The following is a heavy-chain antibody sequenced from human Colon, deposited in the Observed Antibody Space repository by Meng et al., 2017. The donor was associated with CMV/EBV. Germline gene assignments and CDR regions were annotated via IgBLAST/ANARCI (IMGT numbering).Heavy chain of an antibody. CDR3: ARAPGNYLSPYYFDF. CDR1: GFTFTDYS. V-gene: IGHV3-21*01. CDR2: ISSRSTYI. Sequence: ETLSLTCAASGFTFTDYSLNWVRQAPGKGLEWVSSISSRSTYISYGDSVKGRFTVSRDDAKNSLYLQMDSLRAEDTAVYYCARAPGNYLSPYYFDFWGQGTLVPSPQ. D-gene: IGHD1-14*01. J-gene: IGHJ4*02.